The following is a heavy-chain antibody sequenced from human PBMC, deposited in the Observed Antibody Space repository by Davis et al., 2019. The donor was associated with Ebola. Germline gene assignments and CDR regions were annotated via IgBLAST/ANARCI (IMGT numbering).Heavy chain of an antibody. CDR3: ARDSGPLNYYYMDV. J-gene: IGHJ6*03. D-gene: IGHD3-10*01. V-gene: IGHV4-30-4*01. CDR1: GGSISSGDYY. CDR2: IYYTGST. Sequence: PSETLSLTCTVSGGSISSGDYYWSWIRQPPGKGLEWIGYIYYTGSTYYNPSLKSRVTISVDTSKNQFSLKLSSVTAADTAVYYCARDSGPLNYYYMDVWGKGTTVTVSS.